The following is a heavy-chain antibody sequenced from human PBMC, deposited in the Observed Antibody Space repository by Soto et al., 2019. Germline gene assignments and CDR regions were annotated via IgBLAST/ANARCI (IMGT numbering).Heavy chain of an antibody. CDR2: ISRTGGAA. CDR3: AKAYDYIWGSYPGELDY. J-gene: IGHJ4*02. D-gene: IGHD3-16*02. Sequence: GGSLRLSCAASGFTFSNFAMFWVRQAPGKGLEWVSSISRTGGAAHYADSVNGRFTISRDNSKNTLFLQMDSLRAEDTAVYYCAKAYDYIWGSYPGELDYWGQGTLVTVSS. V-gene: IGHV3-23*01. CDR1: GFTFSNFA.